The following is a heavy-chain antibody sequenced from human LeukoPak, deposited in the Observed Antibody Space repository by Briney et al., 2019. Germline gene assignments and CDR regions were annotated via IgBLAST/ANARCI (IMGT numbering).Heavy chain of an antibody. V-gene: IGHV5-51*01. J-gene: IGHJ6*03. CDR1: GYSFTSYW. Sequence: KTGESLKISCKGSGYSFTSYWIGWVRQMPGKGLEWMGIIYPGDSDTRYSPSFQGQVTISADKSISTAYLQWSSLKASDTAMYYCARLYYDFWSGYPSYYYYMDVWGKGTTVTVSS. CDR3: ARLYYDFWSGYPSYYYYMDV. CDR2: IYPGDSDT. D-gene: IGHD3-3*01.